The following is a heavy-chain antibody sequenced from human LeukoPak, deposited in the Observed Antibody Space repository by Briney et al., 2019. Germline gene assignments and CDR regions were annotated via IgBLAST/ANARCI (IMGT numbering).Heavy chain of an antibody. CDR2: IYYSGST. CDR1: GGSISSYY. V-gene: IGHV4-39*07. CDR3: ARDNRGYYYYMDV. J-gene: IGHJ6*03. Sequence: SETLSLTCTVSGGSISSYYWGWIRQPPGKGLEWIGSIYYSGSTYYNPSLKSRVTISVDTSKNQFSLKLSSVTAADTAVYYCARDNRGYYYYMDVWGKGTTVTVSS. D-gene: IGHD1-14*01.